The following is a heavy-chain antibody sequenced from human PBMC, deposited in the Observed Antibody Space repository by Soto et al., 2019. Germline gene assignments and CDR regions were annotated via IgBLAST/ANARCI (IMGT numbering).Heavy chain of an antibody. Sequence: GGSLRLSCAASGFTFSSYAMSWVRQAPGKGLEWVSVISGSGGSTYYADSVKGRFTISRNNSKNTLYLQMNSLEAEDTAVYYCAKVYAIAARSPVDYWGQGTLVTVSS. CDR2: ISGSGGST. D-gene: IGHD6-6*01. V-gene: IGHV3-23*01. CDR3: AKVYAIAARSPVDY. J-gene: IGHJ4*02. CDR1: GFTFSSYA.